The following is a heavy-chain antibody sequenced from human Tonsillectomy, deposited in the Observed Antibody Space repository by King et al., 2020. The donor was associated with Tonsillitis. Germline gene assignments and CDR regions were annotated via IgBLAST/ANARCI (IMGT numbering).Heavy chain of an antibody. D-gene: IGHD3-10*01. CDR1: GFTFSSYA. V-gene: IGHV3-64D*06. CDR3: VNGRLLWFGD. J-gene: IGHJ4*02. CDR2: ITSNGGST. Sequence: VQLVESGGGLVQPGGSLRLSCSASGFTFSSYAMHWVRQTPGKGLDYVSAITSNGGSTYYAESVKGRFTISRDNSKNTLYLQMSSLRAEDTAVYYCVNGRLLWFGDRGQGTLVTVSS.